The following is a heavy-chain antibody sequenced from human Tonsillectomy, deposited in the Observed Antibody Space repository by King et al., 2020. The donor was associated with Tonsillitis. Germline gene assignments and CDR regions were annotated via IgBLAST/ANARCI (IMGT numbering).Heavy chain of an antibody. CDR1: GGTFSSYA. J-gene: IGHJ6*03. D-gene: IGHD3/OR15-3a*01. CDR3: AGDHRTASWTHSRGYDMDV. Sequence: QLVQSGAEVKKPGSSVKVSCKASGGTFSSYAISWVRQAPGQGLEWMGGIIPIFGTANYAQKFQVRVTITADKSTSTAYMELSSLRSEDTAVYYCAGDHRTASWTHSRGYDMDVWGKGTTVTVSS. CDR2: IIPIFGTA. V-gene: IGHV1-69*14.